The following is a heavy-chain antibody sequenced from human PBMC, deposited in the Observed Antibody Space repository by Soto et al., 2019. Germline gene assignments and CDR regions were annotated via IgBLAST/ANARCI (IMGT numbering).Heavy chain of an antibody. CDR3: ERQGGEHNTMSDX. CDR2: IYAGDSDA. V-gene: IGHV5-51*01. Sequence: PGEALKINWKGSGYTFSKYWIGWVRQTPGRGLEWMVMIYAGDSDARYSPYFEVQVTFSVYKSINTAYLQWNSLKSSDTAMYYCERQGGEHNTMSDXRGQGTRV. J-gene: IGHJ4*02. D-gene: IGHD1-20*01. CDR1: GYTFSKYW.